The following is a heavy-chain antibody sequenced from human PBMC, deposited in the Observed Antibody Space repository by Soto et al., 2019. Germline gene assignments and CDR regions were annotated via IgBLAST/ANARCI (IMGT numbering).Heavy chain of an antibody. CDR1: GYTFSSYS. CDR2: INAGNGNT. Sequence: ASVKVSCKASGYTFSSYSMHWVRQAPGQGLEWMGLINAGNGNTKYSQRFQGRVTITRDTSASTAHMELSSLRSEDTAVYYCARFGIRGMATITLLDYWGQGTLVTVSS. V-gene: IGHV1-3*01. J-gene: IGHJ4*02. CDR3: ARFGIRGMATITLLDY. D-gene: IGHD5-12*01.